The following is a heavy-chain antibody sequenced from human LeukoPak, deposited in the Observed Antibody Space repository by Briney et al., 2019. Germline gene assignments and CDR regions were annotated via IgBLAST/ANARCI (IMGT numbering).Heavy chain of an antibody. V-gene: IGHV3-7*01. Sequence: GGSLRLSCAASGFAFSSYWMSWVRQAPGKGLEWVANIKQDGSEKYYVDSVKGRFTISRDNAKNSLYLQMNSLRAEDTAVYYCARDYGIAVAGTHNNWFDPWGQGTLVTVSS. CDR3: ARDYGIAVAGTHNNWFDP. CDR2: IKQDGSEK. D-gene: IGHD6-19*01. CDR1: GFAFSSYW. J-gene: IGHJ5*02.